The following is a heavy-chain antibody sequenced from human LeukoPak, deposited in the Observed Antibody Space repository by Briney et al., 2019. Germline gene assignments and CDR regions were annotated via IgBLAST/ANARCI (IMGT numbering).Heavy chain of an antibody. D-gene: IGHD6-19*01. Sequence: PSQTLSLTCTVSGGSISSGSYYWSWIRQPAGKGLEWIGRIYYSGSTNYNPSLKSRVTISVDTSKNQFSLKLSSVTAADTAVYYCARAAGTVAGIELDYWGQGTLVTVSS. CDR1: GGSISSGSYY. CDR2: IYYSGST. V-gene: IGHV4-61*02. J-gene: IGHJ4*02. CDR3: ARAAGTVAGIELDY.